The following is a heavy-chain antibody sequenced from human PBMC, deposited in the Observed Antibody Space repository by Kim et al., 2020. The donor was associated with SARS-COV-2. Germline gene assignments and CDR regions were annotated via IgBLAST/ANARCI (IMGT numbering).Heavy chain of an antibody. CDR1: GGSISSSSYY. CDR3: ARLVGSGSYLFDYGMDV. V-gene: IGHV4-39*01. J-gene: IGHJ6*02. Sequence: SETLSLTCTVSGGSISSSSYYWGWIRQPPGKGLEWIGSIYYSGSTYYNPSLKSRVTISVDTSKNQFSLKLSSVTAADTAVYYCARLVGSGSYLFDYGMDVWGQGTTVTVSS. D-gene: IGHD3-10*01. CDR2: IYYSGST.